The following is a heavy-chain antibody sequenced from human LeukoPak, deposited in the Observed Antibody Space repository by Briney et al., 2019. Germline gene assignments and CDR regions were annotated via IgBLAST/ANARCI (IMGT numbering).Heavy chain of an antibody. V-gene: IGHV3-7*04. CDR3: ARVRGDYYLDY. CDR1: GFTFSSYW. Sequence: GGSLRLSCAVSGFTFSSYWMTWVRQAPGKGLEWVANIMQDGGHRNYVDSVRGRFTISGDNAKNSLYLQMNSLRAEDTAVYYCARVRGDYYLDYWGQGTLVTVSS. D-gene: IGHD4-17*01. CDR2: IMQDGGHR. J-gene: IGHJ4*02.